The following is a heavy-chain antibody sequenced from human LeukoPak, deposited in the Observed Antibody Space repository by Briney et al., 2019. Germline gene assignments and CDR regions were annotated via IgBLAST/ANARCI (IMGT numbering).Heavy chain of an antibody. Sequence: GASVKVSCKASGGTFSSYAISWVRQAPGQGLEWMGGIIPIFGTANYAQKFQGRVTITADESTSTAYMELSSLRSEDTAVYYCARLPTRTDSSWYGGWFDPWGRGTLVTVSS. D-gene: IGHD6-13*01. CDR3: ARLPTRTDSSWYGGWFDP. J-gene: IGHJ5*02. CDR1: GGTFSSYA. CDR2: IIPIFGTA. V-gene: IGHV1-69*13.